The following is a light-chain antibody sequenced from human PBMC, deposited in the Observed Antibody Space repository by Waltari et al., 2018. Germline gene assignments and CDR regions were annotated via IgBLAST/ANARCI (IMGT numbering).Light chain of an antibody. CDR1: QSVLHTNNRNY. V-gene: IGKV4-1*01. J-gene: IGKJ4*01. CDR3: QQYYATPLT. Sequence: DIVMTQSPDSLAVSLCERATINCKSSQSVLHTNNRNYLAWYQQRPGQSPKLLFSWASDRESGVPDRFSGSGSGTDFTLTITSLQAEDVATYYCQQYYATPLTFGGGTKVVIK. CDR2: WAS.